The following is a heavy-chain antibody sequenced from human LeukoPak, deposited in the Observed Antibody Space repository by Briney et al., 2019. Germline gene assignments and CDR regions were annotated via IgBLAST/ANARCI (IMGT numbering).Heavy chain of an antibody. CDR3: ARAGSSGWYGGY. Sequence: ASVKVSCKASGYTFTSYAMHWVRQAPGQRLEWMGWINAGNGNTKYPQKLQGRVTMTTDTSTSTAYMELRSLRSDDTAVYYCARAGSSGWYGGYWGQGTLVTVSS. V-gene: IGHV1-3*01. D-gene: IGHD6-19*01. J-gene: IGHJ4*02. CDR2: INAGNGNT. CDR1: GYTFTSYA.